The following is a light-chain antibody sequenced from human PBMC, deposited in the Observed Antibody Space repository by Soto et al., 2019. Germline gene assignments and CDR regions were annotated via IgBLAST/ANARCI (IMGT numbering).Light chain of an antibody. V-gene: IGKV3-20*01. CDR3: RQYGRSLGFA. CDR2: GAS. J-gene: IGKJ4*01. Sequence: EIVMTQSPATLSVPPGERATLSFRSSQTVSSNFLAWYQEKPGQGPRLLIYGASTRATGIPDGFSGSGSGTDFTLTISRLDPEDFAVYYCRQYGRSLGFAVGGGTKVDIK. CDR1: QTVSSNF.